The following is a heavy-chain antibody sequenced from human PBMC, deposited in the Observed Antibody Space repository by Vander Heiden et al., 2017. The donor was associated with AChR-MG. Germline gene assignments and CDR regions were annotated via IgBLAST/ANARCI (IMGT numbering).Heavy chain of an antibody. Sequence: QVQLVESGVGVVHPGRSLRPRCAASEFPFRSYGMHWVRQAPGKGLEWVAVISYDGSNKYYADSVKGRFTISRDNSKNTLYLQMNSLRAEDTAVYYCAKEPSYCSGGSCYSVYFDYWGHGTLVTVSS. V-gene: IGHV3-30*18. CDR1: EFPFRSYG. CDR3: AKEPSYCSGGSCYSVYFDY. J-gene: IGHJ4*01. CDR2: ISYDGSNK. D-gene: IGHD2-15*01.